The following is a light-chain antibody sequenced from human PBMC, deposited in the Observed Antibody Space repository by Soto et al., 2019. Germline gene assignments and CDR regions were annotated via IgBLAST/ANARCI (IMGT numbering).Light chain of an antibody. CDR2: EVS. Sequence: QSVLTQPASVSGSPGQSITISCTGTSSDVGSYNLVSWYQQHPGKAPKVMIYEVSKRPSGVPNRFSGSKSGNTASLTISGLQAEDEADYYCCSYAGSSTYVFGTGTKGHRP. CDR1: SSDVGSYNL. V-gene: IGLV2-23*02. J-gene: IGLJ1*01. CDR3: CSYAGSSTYV.